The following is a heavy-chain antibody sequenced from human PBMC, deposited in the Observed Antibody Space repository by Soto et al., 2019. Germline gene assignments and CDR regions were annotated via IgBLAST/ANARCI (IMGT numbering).Heavy chain of an antibody. CDR3: VRGNSAYHGDF. V-gene: IGHV3-74*01. CDR2: INSDGSST. J-gene: IGHJ4*02. D-gene: IGHD5-12*01. Sequence: QPGGSLRLSCGVAGFTFSSYWMHWVRQAPGKGLVWVSRINSDGSSTNYADSVMGRFTISRDNAKNTLFLQMNSLGADDTAVYYCVRGNSAYHGDFWGRGTLVTVSS. CDR1: GFTFSSYW.